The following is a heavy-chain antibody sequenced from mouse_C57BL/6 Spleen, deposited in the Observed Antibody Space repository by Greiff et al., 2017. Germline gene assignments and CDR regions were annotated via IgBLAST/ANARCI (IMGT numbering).Heavy chain of an antibody. V-gene: IGHV1-19*01. J-gene: IGHJ3*01. D-gene: IGHD3-2*02. CDR1: GYTFTDYY. CDR2: INPYNGGT. Sequence: VQLQQSGPVLVKPGASVKMSCKASGYTFTDYYMNWVKQSHGKSLEWIGVINPYNGGTSYNQKFKGKATLTVDKSSSTAYMELNSLTSEDSAVYYCARTAQATPWFAYWGQGTLVTVSA. CDR3: ARTAQATPWFAY.